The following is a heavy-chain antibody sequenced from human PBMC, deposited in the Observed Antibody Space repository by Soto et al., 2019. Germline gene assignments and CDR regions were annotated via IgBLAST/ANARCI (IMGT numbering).Heavy chain of an antibody. D-gene: IGHD1-1*01. V-gene: IGHV1-3*01. CDR3: ARDLDAYNSTGY. J-gene: IGHJ4*02. Sequence: GGSLRLSCAASGYIFTSLAMHWVRQAPGQRLEWMGWINPGNGNTKYSQSFQGRVTITRDTSASTAYMELSSLRSEDTAVYFCARDLDAYNSTGYWGQGTLVTVSS. CDR1: GYIFTSLA. CDR2: INPGNGNT.